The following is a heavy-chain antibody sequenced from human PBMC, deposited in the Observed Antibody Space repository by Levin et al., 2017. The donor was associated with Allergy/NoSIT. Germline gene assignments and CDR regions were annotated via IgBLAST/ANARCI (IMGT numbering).Heavy chain of an antibody. V-gene: IGHV3-30-3*01. Sequence: GGSLRLSCAASKFAFSYYAMHWVRQAPGKGLEWVAGISYDASSQHYVDSVRGRFTISRDNSDKTVSLQMNNLRPEDTAVYFCARGRQWLVKEALEYWGQGTLVTVSA. J-gene: IGHJ4*02. D-gene: IGHD6-19*01. CDR1: KFAFSYYA. CDR2: ISYDASSQ. CDR3: ARGRQWLVKEALEY.